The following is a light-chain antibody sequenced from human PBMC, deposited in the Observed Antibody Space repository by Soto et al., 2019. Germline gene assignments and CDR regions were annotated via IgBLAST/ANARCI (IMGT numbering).Light chain of an antibody. J-gene: IGLJ1*01. Sequence: QSVLTQPPSASGTPGQRVTISCSGSSSNIGSNTVNWYQHLPGTAPKLLIHSNNQRPSGVPDRFSGSKSGTSASLAISGLQSEDEADYNCAAWGDSLNAYVFGTGTKVTAL. CDR3: AAWGDSLNAYV. V-gene: IGLV1-44*01. CDR2: SNN. CDR1: SSNIGSNT.